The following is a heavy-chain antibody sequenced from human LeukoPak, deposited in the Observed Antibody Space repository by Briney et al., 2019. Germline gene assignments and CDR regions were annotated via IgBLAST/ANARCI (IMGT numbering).Heavy chain of an antibody. CDR1: GFTFSSYW. CDR3: ARVRRIAVAGTFDY. V-gene: IGHV3-7*01. D-gene: IGHD6-19*01. CDR2: IKQDGSEK. J-gene: IGHJ4*02. Sequence: GGSLRLSCAASGFTFSSYWMSWVRQAPGKGLEWVANIKQDGSEKYYVDSVKGRFTIYRDNAKNSLYLQMNSLRAEDTAVYYCARVRRIAVAGTFDYWGQGTLVTVSS.